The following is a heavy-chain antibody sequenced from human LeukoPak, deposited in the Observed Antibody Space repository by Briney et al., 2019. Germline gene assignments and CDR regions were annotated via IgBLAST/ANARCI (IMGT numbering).Heavy chain of an antibody. CDR1: GASISSSNW. D-gene: IGHD3-10*01. J-gene: IGHJ3*02. V-gene: IGHV4-4*02. CDR3: AKSNGYGLVDI. CDR2: IYHSGTT. Sequence: SGTLSLTCAVSGASISSSNWWSWVRQPPGKGLEWIGEIYHSGTTNYNPSLKGRVTISVDESKNQFSLKLNSVTAADTAVYYCAKSNGYGLVDIWGQGTMVTVSS.